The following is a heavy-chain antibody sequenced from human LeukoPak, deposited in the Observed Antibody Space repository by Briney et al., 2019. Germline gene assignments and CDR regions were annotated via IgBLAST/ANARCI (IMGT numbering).Heavy chain of an antibody. CDR3: VRDHHRRLYDTQARDTFDI. D-gene: IGHD3-22*01. CDR1: GFTFSSYS. Sequence: SGGSLRLSCAASGFTFSSYSMNWVRQAPGKGLEGVSYISSSSSPIYYADSVKGRFTISRDNAKNSLYLQMNSLRAEDTAVYYCVRDHHRRLYDTQARDTFDIWGQGTMVTVSS. J-gene: IGHJ3*02. CDR2: ISSSSSPI. V-gene: IGHV3-48*01.